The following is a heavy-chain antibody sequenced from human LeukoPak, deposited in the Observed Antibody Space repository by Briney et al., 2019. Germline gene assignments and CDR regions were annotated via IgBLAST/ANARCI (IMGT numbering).Heavy chain of an antibody. CDR3: ARDLHYDILTGYNYGMDV. V-gene: IGHV3-21*01. CDR2: ISSSSSYI. D-gene: IGHD3-9*01. J-gene: IGHJ6*02. CDR1: GFTFSSYS. Sequence: GGSLRLSCAASGFTFSSYSMNWVRQAPGKGLEWVSSISSSSSYIYYADSVKGRFTISRDNAKNSLYLQMNSLRAEDTAVYYCARDLHYDILTGYNYGMDVWGQGTTVTVSS.